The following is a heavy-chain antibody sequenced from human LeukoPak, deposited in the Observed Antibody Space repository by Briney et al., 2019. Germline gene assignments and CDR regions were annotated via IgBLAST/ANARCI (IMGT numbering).Heavy chain of an antibody. CDR3: AGVGATSPLDY. Sequence: GGSLRLSCAASGFTFSSYWMQWVRQAPGKGLVWVSRINSDGSSTSYADSVKGRFTISRDNAKNTLYLQMNSLRAEDTAVYYCAGVGATSPLDYWGQGTLVTVSS. V-gene: IGHV3-74*01. CDR2: INSDGSST. CDR1: GFTFSSYW. D-gene: IGHD1-26*01. J-gene: IGHJ4*02.